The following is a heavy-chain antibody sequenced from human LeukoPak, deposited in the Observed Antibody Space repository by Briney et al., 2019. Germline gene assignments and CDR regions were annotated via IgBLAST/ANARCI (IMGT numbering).Heavy chain of an antibody. D-gene: IGHD1-14*01. CDR2: INHSGST. CDR3: ARGAPEATPPGEAPLDY. Sequence: SETLSLTCAVYGGSFSGYYWSWIRQPPGKGLEWIGEINHSGSTNYNPSLKSRVTISVDTSKNQFSLKLSSVTAADTAVYYCARGAPEATPPGEAPLDYWGQGTLVTVSS. V-gene: IGHV4-34*01. CDR1: GGSFSGYY. J-gene: IGHJ4*02.